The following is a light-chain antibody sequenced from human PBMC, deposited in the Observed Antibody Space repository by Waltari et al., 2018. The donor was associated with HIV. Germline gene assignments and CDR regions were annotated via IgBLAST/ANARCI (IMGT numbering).Light chain of an antibody. J-gene: IGKJ3*01. V-gene: IGKV2-28*01. CDR1: ESLLFSNRYYY. Sequence: IVMTQSPVSLPVTPGEPASISCRSSESLLFSNRYYYLNWYLQRPGQSPQLLIYFGSSRASGVPDRFSGSGSGTDFTLKISRVEAEDVGMYYCMQTLQSVYTFGPGTRVEIK. CDR2: FGS. CDR3: MQTLQSVYT.